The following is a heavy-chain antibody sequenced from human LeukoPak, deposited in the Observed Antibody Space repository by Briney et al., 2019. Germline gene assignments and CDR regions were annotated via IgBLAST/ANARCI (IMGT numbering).Heavy chain of an antibody. D-gene: IGHD3-10*01. CDR2: ISGSGGST. J-gene: IGHJ4*02. Sequence: HSGGSLRLSCAASGFIFSSYGMSWVRQAPGKGLEWVSAISGSGGSTYYADSVNGRFTISRDNSKNTLYLQMNNLRAEDTAVYYCAKTRGSGPFDYWGQGTLVTVSS. CDR3: AKTRGSGPFDY. V-gene: IGHV3-23*01. CDR1: GFIFSSYG.